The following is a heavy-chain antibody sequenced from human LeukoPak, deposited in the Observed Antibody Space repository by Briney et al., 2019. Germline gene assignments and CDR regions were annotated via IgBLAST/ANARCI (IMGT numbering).Heavy chain of an antibody. J-gene: IGHJ4*02. CDR1: GGSISSYY. D-gene: IGHD5-24*01. CDR3: ARHSYQMATMNYFDY. V-gene: IGHV4-59*08. Sequence: PSETLSLTCTVSGGSISSYYWSWIRQPPGKGLEWIGYIYYSGSTNYNPSLKSRVTISVDTSKNQFSLKLSSVTAADTAVYYCARHSYQMATMNYFDYWGQGTLVTVSS. CDR2: IYYSGST.